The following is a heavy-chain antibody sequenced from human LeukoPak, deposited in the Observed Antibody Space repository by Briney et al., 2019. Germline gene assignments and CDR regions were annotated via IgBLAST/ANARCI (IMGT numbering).Heavy chain of an antibody. Sequence: VKVSCKASGYTFTGYYMHWVRQAPGQGLEWMGWINPNSGGTNYAQKFQGRVTMTRDTSISTAYMELSRLRSDDTAVYYCARDLDGYNYVDYWGQGTLVTVSS. CDR2: INPNSGGT. CDR3: ARDLDGYNYVDY. D-gene: IGHD5-24*01. CDR1: GYTFTGYY. V-gene: IGHV1-2*02. J-gene: IGHJ4*02.